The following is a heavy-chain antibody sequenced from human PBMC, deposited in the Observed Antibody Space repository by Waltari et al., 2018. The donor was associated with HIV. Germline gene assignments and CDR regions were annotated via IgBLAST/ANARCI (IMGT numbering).Heavy chain of an antibody. J-gene: IGHJ6*02. D-gene: IGHD1-26*01. CDR1: GFTFSGYW. CDR2: IKQDGSEK. V-gene: IGHV3-7*01. CDR3: ARESATSPRYAMDV. Sequence: EVHLVESGGTLVQPGGSLRLSCAASGFTFSGYWMSWVRQAQGKGLEWVANIKQDGSEKNYVASMKGRFTISRDNAKNSLYLQMNSLRVEDTAVYYCARESATSPRYAMDVWGQGTTVTVSS.